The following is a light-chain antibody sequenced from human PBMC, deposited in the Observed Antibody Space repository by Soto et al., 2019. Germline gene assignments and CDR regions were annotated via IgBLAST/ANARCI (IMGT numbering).Light chain of an antibody. CDR3: LQGLQLPIT. CDR2: ELS. Sequence: DIVMTQTPLSLSVTPGQSASISCKSTQSLLHTDGKTYLCWYLQKPGQPPQPLIYELSNRLSGVPDRFSGSGSGTDFTLTIGRVEAEDVGVYYCLQGLQLPITFGQGTRLEIK. V-gene: IGKV2D-29*01. CDR1: QSLLHTDGKTY. J-gene: IGKJ5*01.